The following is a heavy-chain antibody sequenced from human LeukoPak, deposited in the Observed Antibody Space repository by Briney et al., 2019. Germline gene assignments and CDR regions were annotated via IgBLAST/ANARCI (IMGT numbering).Heavy chain of an antibody. CDR2: LYPGDSET. V-gene: IGHV5-51*01. CDR1: GYSFVNYW. Sequence: GESLKISCKGPGYSFVNYWIGWVRQTPGKGLEWMGILYPGDSETRYSPSFQGPVPISVDKSISTAFLQWSSLKASDTAIYYCVRATGDDGYFDYWGQGTLVTVSS. J-gene: IGHJ4*02. CDR3: VRATGDDGYFDY.